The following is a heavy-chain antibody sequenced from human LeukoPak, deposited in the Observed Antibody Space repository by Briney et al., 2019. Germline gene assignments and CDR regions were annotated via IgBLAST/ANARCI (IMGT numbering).Heavy chain of an antibody. CDR3: AKGVSAIVATRSGEALDY. J-gene: IGHJ4*02. CDR2: ISGSGGST. Sequence: GGSLRLSCAASGFTFSSYAMSWVRQAPGKGLEWVPAISGSGGSTYYADSVKGRFTISRDNSKNTLYLQMNSLRAEDTAVYYCAKGVSAIVATRSGEALDYWGQGTLVTVSS. CDR1: GFTFSSYA. V-gene: IGHV3-23*01. D-gene: IGHD5-12*01.